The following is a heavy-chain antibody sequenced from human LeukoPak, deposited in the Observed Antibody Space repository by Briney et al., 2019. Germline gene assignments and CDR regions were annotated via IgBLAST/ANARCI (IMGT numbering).Heavy chain of an antibody. V-gene: IGHV4-59*01. Sequence: PSETLSLTCTVSGVTISSYYWSWIRQGPGERLEWIGYGSNIETTNHHPSLKSRVTISVDTSKTQFSLRPNSVTAADTAVYYCARPPHCYDTSGYSVWGQGTLVTVSS. CDR1: GVTISSYY. CDR3: ARPPHCYDTSGYSV. CDR2: GSNIETT. J-gene: IGHJ4*02. D-gene: IGHD3-22*01.